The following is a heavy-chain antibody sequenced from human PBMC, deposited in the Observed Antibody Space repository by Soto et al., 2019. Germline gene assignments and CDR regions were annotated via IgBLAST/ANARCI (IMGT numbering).Heavy chain of an antibody. CDR1: GFAVSSNF. D-gene: IGHD1-1*01. CDR2: IYSGGNT. CDR3: VRGTDNAKIRFDP. J-gene: IGHJ5*02. Sequence: EVQLVETGGGLIQPGGSVRLSCAASGFAVSSNFVNWVRQAPGKGLEWVSVIYSGGNTYYADSVKGRFTISRDNSKNTVYLQMNSLRAEDTALYYCVRGTDNAKIRFDPRGQGTLVTVSS. V-gene: IGHV3-53*02.